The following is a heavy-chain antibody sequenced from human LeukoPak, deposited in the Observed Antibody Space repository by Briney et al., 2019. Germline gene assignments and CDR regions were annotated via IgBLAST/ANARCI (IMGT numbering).Heavy chain of an antibody. CDR3: ASPLLWFGKFSQIDY. Sequence: GGSLRLSCAASGFTVSSNYMSWVRQAPGKGLEWVSVIYSDGSTYYADSVRGRFTISRDNSKNTLYLQMNSLRAEDTAVYYCASPLLWFGKFSQIDYWGQGTLVTVSS. V-gene: IGHV3-66*01. CDR1: GFTVSSNY. CDR2: IYSDGST. D-gene: IGHD3-10*01. J-gene: IGHJ4*02.